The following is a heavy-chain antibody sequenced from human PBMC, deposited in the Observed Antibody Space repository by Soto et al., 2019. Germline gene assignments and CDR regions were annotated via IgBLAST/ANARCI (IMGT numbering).Heavy chain of an antibody. CDR3: VRGACSTTTCLDY. D-gene: IGHD2-2*01. J-gene: IGHJ4*02. Sequence: GGSLRLSCAASGFTFSNYAIHWVRQAPGKGLEWVAIISYDGSNKHYADSVKGRFTISRDSSRNTVYLQMNSLRGEDTAAYYCVRGACSTTTCLDYWGQGTLVTVSS. CDR1: GFTFSNYA. CDR2: ISYDGSNK. V-gene: IGHV3-30-3*01.